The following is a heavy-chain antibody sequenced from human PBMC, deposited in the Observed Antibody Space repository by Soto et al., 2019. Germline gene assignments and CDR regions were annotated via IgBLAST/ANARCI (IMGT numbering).Heavy chain of an antibody. CDR2: ISGSGGST. J-gene: IGHJ4*02. V-gene: IGHV3-23*01. D-gene: IGHD5-18*01. CDR3: AIPRGYSYGYFDY. CDR1: GFTFSSYA. Sequence: EVQLLESGGGLVQPGGSLRLSCAASGFTFSSYAMSWVRQAPGKGLEWVSAISGSGGSTYYADSVKGRFTISRDNSKNTLYLQMNSLRAEDTAVYYCAIPRGYSYGYFDYWGQGTLVTVSS.